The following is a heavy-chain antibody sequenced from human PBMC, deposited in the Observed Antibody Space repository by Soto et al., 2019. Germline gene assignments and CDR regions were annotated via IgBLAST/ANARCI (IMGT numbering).Heavy chain of an antibody. CDR3: TTETYSSSSREGYYYYGMDV. V-gene: IGHV3-23*01. Sequence: GGSLRLSCAASGFTFSSYAMSWVRQAPGKGLEWVSAISGSGGSTYYADSVKGRFTISRDNSKNTLYLQMNSLKTEDTAVYYCTTETYSSSSREGYYYYGMDVWGQGTTVTVSS. D-gene: IGHD6-6*01. CDR1: GFTFSSYA. CDR2: ISGSGGST. J-gene: IGHJ6*02.